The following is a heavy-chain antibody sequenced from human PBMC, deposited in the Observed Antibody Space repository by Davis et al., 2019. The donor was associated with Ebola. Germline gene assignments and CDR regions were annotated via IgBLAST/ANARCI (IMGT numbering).Heavy chain of an antibody. CDR2: IQYSGTT. V-gene: IGHV4-59*01. J-gene: IGHJ4*02. CDR1: GGSISSYY. D-gene: IGHD6-19*01. Sequence: SETLSLTCTVSGGSISSYYWSWLRQPQGKQLEWIGNIQYSGTTYYNPSLKSRVTILVDTSKSQFSLKLTSVAAADTAVYYCARGGGWLPDFWGLGTLVTVSS. CDR3: ARGGGWLPDF.